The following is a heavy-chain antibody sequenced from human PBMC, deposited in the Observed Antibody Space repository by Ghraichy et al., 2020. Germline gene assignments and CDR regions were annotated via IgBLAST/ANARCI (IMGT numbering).Heavy chain of an antibody. J-gene: IGHJ6*02. CDR3: ARDRCSSTSCYYHYGMDV. D-gene: IGHD2-2*01. V-gene: IGHV4-59*01. CDR1: GGSISSYY. Sequence: SETLSLTCTVSGGSISSYYWSWIRQPPGKGLEWIGYIYYSGSTNYNPSLKSRVTTSVDTSKNQFSLKLSSVTAADTAVYYCARDRCSSTSCYYHYGMDVWGQGTTVTVSS. CDR2: IYYSGST.